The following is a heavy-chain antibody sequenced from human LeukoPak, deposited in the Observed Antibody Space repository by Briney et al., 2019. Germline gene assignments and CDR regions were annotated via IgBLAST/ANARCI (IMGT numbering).Heavy chain of an antibody. D-gene: IGHD6-13*01. CDR3: ARYNSSNWYVVDY. Sequence: PSETLSLTCTVSGGSISSFNWTWIRQPPGKGLEWIGYIHYSGSTNYNPSLKSRVTISVDTSKNQFSLKLSSVTAADTAVYYCARYNSSNWYVVDYWGQGTLVTVSS. CDR1: GGSISSFN. CDR2: IHYSGST. V-gene: IGHV4-59*01. J-gene: IGHJ4*02.